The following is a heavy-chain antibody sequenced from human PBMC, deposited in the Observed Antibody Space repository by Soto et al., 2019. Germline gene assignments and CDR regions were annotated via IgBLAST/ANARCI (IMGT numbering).Heavy chain of an antibody. CDR3: ARPDRDGYKTYGMDV. Sequence: QVQLVQSGAEVKKPGSSVNGSCKASGGTFSSYAISWVRQAPGQGLEWMGGIIPIFGTANYAQKFQGRVTITADESTSTAYMELSSLRSEDTAVYYCARPDRDGYKTYGMDVWGQGTKVTVSS. CDR2: IIPIFGTA. J-gene: IGHJ6*02. CDR1: GGTFSSYA. V-gene: IGHV1-69*01. D-gene: IGHD5-12*01.